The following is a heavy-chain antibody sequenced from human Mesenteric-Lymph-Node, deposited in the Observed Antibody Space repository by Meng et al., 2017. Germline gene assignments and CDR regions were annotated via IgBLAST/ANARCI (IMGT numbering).Heavy chain of an antibody. CDR3: ARTHFYDSSNYGFDY. D-gene: IGHD3-22*01. V-gene: IGHV4-30-4*01. CDR2: ISYSGST. Sequence: VHLQESGPGLVQPSQTLSLTCTVSGDSIGSNDYYWSWVRQPPGKGLEWIGYISYSGSTYYNPSLKSRVTISVDTSKNQFSLKLSSVTAADTAVYYCARTHFYDSSNYGFDYWGQGTLVTVSS. J-gene: IGHJ4*02. CDR1: GDSIGSNDYY.